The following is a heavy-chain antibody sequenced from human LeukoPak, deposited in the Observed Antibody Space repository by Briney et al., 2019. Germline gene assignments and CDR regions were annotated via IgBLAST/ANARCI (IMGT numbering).Heavy chain of an antibody. Sequence: SETLSLTCTVSGGSITSSSFYWGWIRQPPRRGLEWIGSFYSSGTTYYNPSLKNRITISVDTAKNKFSLKLSSVTAADTAVYYCARVYGDYVDYWGQGTLVTVSS. D-gene: IGHD4-17*01. CDR3: ARVYGDYVDY. J-gene: IGHJ4*02. CDR1: GGSITSSSFY. V-gene: IGHV4-39*07. CDR2: FYSSGTT.